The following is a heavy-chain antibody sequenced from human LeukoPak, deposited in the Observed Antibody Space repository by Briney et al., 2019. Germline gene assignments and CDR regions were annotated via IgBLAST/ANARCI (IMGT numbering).Heavy chain of an antibody. V-gene: IGHV1-69*04. CDR2: IIPILGIA. CDR3: ARVWGEGYYFDY. Sequence: SVKVSCKASGGTFSSYAISWVRQAPGQGLEWMGRIIPILGIANYAQKFQGRVTITADKSTSTAYVELSSLRSEDTAVYYCARVWGEGYYFDYWGQGTLVTVSS. CDR1: GGTFSSYA. D-gene: IGHD3-16*01. J-gene: IGHJ4*02.